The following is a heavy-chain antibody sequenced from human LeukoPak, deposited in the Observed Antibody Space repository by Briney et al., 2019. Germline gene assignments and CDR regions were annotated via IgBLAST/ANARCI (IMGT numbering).Heavy chain of an antibody. Sequence: ASVKVSCTSSVFTFNAYNIHWVRQAPGQGLEWMGWINPKSGGGNYAQQFQGRVTMTWDTSISTAYMELSRLRSDDSAVYYCAREYILNAYYGDYWGKGTPVTVSS. CDR3: AREYILNAYYGDY. D-gene: IGHD3-9*01. V-gene: IGHV1-2*02. J-gene: IGHJ4*02. CDR2: INPKSGGG. CDR1: VFTFNAYN.